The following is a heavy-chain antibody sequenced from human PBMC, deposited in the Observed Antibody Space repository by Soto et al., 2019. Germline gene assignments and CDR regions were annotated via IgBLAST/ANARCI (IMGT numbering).Heavy chain of an antibody. D-gene: IGHD2-2*01. CDR3: AKDLRYCSSTSCYRPYYFDY. CDR1: GFTFSSYA. J-gene: IGHJ4*02. Sequence: GGSLRLSCAASGFTFSSYAVSWVRQAPGKGLEWVSAISGSGGSTYYADSVKGRFTISRDNSKNTLYLQMNSLRAEDTAVYYCAKDLRYCSSTSCYRPYYFDYWGQGTLVTVSS. V-gene: IGHV3-23*01. CDR2: ISGSGGST.